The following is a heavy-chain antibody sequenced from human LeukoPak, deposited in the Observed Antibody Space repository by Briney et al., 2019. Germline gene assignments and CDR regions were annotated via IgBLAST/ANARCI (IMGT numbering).Heavy chain of an antibody. CDR3: ARLSVVGATISYFDY. J-gene: IGHJ4*02. D-gene: IGHD1-26*01. CDR2: IYPGDSDT. Sequence: GEPLKISCQGSSYTFTTYWIGWVRQMPGKGLEWMGIIYPGDSDTRYSPSFQGQVTISADKSTSTAYLQWSSLKASDTAMYYCARLSVVGATISYFDYWGQGTLVTVSS. CDR1: SYTFTTYW. V-gene: IGHV5-51*01.